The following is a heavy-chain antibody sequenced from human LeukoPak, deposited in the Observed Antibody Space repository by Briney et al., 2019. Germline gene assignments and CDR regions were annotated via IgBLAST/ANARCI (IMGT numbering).Heavy chain of an antibody. D-gene: IGHD3-10*01. Sequence: SETLSLTCAVYGGSFSGYYWSWIRQPPGKGLEWIGEINHSGSTNYNPSLKSRVTISVDTSKNQFSLKLSSVTAADTAVYYCARGGPLLLRWFGAEPHYFDYWGQGTLVTVSS. V-gene: IGHV4-34*01. CDR2: INHSGST. J-gene: IGHJ4*02. CDR3: ARGGPLLLRWFGAEPHYFDY. CDR1: GGSFSGYY.